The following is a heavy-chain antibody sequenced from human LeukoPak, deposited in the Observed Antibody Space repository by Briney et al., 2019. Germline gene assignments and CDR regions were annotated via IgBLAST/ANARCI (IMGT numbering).Heavy chain of an antibody. Sequence: GGSLRLSFAASGFTFSSYSMNWVRQAPGKGLEWVSSISSSSSYIYYADSVKGRFTISRDNAKNSLYLQMNSLRAEDTAVYYCARAVAAAGTWDFQHWGQGTLVTVSS. V-gene: IGHV3-21*01. D-gene: IGHD6-13*01. J-gene: IGHJ1*01. CDR3: ARAVAAAGTWDFQH. CDR2: ISSSSSYI. CDR1: GFTFSSYS.